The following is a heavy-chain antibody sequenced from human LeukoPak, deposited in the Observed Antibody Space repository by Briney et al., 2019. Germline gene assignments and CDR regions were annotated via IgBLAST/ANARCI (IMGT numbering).Heavy chain of an antibody. CDR3: ASLTTVVTDWFDP. J-gene: IGHJ5*02. Sequence: SVKVSCKASGGTFSSYAISWVRQAPGQGLEWKGGIIPIFGTANYAQKFQGRVTITADESTSTAYMELSSLRSEDTAVYYCASLTTVVTDWFDPWGQGTLVTVSS. CDR1: GGTFSSYA. V-gene: IGHV1-69*01. CDR2: IIPIFGTA. D-gene: IGHD4-23*01.